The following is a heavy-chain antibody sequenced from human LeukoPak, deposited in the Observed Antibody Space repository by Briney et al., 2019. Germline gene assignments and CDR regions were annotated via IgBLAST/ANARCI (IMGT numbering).Heavy chain of an antibody. J-gene: IGHJ4*02. Sequence: GGSLRLSCAASGFTFSSYAMSWVRQAPGKGLEWVSGITDSGGNTYYADSVKGRFTISRDNSNNMVYLQMNSLRAEDMAKYYCAKAAADTYYRVFGYWGQGILVTVSS. CDR3: AKAAADTYYRVFGY. V-gene: IGHV3-23*01. D-gene: IGHD1-26*01. CDR2: ITDSGGNT. CDR1: GFTFSSYA.